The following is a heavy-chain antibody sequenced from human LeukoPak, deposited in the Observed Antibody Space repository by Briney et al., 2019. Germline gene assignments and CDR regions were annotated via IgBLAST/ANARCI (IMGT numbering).Heavy chain of an antibody. D-gene: IGHD3-10*01. V-gene: IGHV1-8*01. CDR3: ARVSITMVRGVLTNWFDP. Sequence: GASVKVSCKASGYTFTSYDINWVRQATGQGLEWMGWMNPNSGNTGYAQKFQGRVTMTRNTSISTAYMELSSLRSEDTAVYYCARVSITMVRGVLTNWFDPWGQGTLVTVSS. J-gene: IGHJ5*02. CDR2: MNPNSGNT. CDR1: GYTFTSYD.